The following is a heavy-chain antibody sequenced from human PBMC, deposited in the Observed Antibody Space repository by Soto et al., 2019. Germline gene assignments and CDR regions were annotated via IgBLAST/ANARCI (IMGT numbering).Heavy chain of an antibody. V-gene: IGHV4-30-4*01. D-gene: IGHD5-12*01. Sequence: SETLSLTCTVSGGSISSGDYYWSWVRQPPGKGLEWIGYIYYSGSTYYNPSLKSRVTISVDTSKNQFSLKLSSVTAADTAVYYCARGPAGLGYDGYYFDYWGQGTLVTVSS. CDR3: ARGPAGLGYDGYYFDY. CDR1: GGSISSGDYY. CDR2: IYYSGST. J-gene: IGHJ4*02.